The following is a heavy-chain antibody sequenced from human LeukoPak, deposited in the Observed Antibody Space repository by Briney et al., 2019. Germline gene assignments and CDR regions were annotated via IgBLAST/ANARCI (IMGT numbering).Heavy chain of an antibody. V-gene: IGHV3-30*02. CDR3: AKTPPDFWTPVSTDY. CDR1: GFTFSSYG. D-gene: IGHD3-3*01. J-gene: IGHJ4*02. CDR2: IRYDGSNK. Sequence: PGGSLRLSCAASGFTFSSYGMHWVRQAPGKGLEWVAFIRYDGSNKYYADSVKGRFTISRDNSKNTLYLQMNSLRAEDTAVYYCAKTPPDFWTPVSTDYWGRGTLVTVSS.